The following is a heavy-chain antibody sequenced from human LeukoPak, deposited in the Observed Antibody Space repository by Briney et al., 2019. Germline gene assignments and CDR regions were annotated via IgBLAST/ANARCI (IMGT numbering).Heavy chain of an antibody. CDR2: ISSSGRII. Sequence: KPGGSLRLSCAASGFTFSDYYMSWIRQAPGKGLEGVSYISSSGRIIYYADSVKGRFTISRDNAKNSLYLQMNSLRVEDTAVYYCAREMATSAGVDYWGQGTLVAVSS. CDR3: AREMATSAGVDY. CDR1: GFTFSDYY. V-gene: IGHV3-11*01. J-gene: IGHJ4*02. D-gene: IGHD5-12*01.